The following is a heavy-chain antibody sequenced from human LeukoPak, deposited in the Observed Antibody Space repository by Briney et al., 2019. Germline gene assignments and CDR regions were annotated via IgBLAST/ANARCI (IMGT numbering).Heavy chain of an antibody. Sequence: SETLSLTCAVYGGSFSGYYWSWIRQPPGKGLEWIGEINHSGSTNYNPSLKSRVTISVDTSKNQFSLKLSSVTAADTAVYYCARSRRTNWFDPWGQGTLVTVSS. CDR1: GGSFSGYY. J-gene: IGHJ5*02. CDR2: INHSGST. D-gene: IGHD3/OR15-3a*01. CDR3: ARSRRTNWFDP. V-gene: IGHV4-34*01.